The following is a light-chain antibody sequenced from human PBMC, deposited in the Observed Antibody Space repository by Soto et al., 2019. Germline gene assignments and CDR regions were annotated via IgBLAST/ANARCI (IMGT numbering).Light chain of an antibody. CDR1: QSVTSNY. Sequence: EIVLTQSPGTLSLSPGERATLSCRASQSVTSNYLAWYQQKPGQAPKLLIYGASIRATGIPDRFSGSGSGTDFSLTINRLEPEDFAVYFCQHYVNSPLTFXQGTKVDIK. CDR2: GAS. J-gene: IGKJ1*01. CDR3: QHYVNSPLT. V-gene: IGKV3-20*01.